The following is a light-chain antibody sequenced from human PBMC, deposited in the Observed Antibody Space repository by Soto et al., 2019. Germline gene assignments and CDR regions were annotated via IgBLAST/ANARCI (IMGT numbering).Light chain of an antibody. CDR2: SAS. V-gene: IGKV1-9*01. CDR3: QQHNGYPLA. J-gene: IGKJ4*01. Sequence: DIQLTQSTSFLSAFVGDTVTITCRASQAMSTYLAWYQQKPGKVTKLLIRSASTLQSGVPPRFSGGGSGTEFTLTISTLQPDDSGIYYCQQHNGYPLAFGGGTNVEIK. CDR1: QAMSTY.